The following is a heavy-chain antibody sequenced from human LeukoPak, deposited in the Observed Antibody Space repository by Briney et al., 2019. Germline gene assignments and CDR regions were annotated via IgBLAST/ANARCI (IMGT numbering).Heavy chain of an antibody. Sequence: GGSLRLSCVASGFPFDRYWMSWVPQAPGKGLEWVANIKHDGSEKNFVDSVKGRFTISRDNAENSLFLQMSSLRADDTAVYFCARQPIYEAYFDFWGQGTLVTVSS. V-gene: IGHV3-7*01. CDR3: ARQPIYEAYFDF. D-gene: IGHD3-16*01. CDR1: GFPFDRYW. J-gene: IGHJ4*02. CDR2: IKHDGSEK.